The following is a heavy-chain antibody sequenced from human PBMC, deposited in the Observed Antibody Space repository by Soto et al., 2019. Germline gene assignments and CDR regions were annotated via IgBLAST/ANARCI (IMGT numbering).Heavy chain of an antibody. V-gene: IGHV1-69*01. D-gene: IGHD3-16*01. J-gene: IGHJ6*02. CDR3: VRDGVERVVYYYYYGMDV. CDR2: IIPIFGTA. Sequence: QVQLVQSGAEVKKPGSSVKVSCKASGGTFSSYAISWVRQAPGQGLEWMGGIIPIFGTANYAQKFQGRVTITADESTSTAYMELSSLRSEDTAVYYCVRDGVERVVYYYYYGMDVWGQGTTVTVSS. CDR1: GGTFSSYA.